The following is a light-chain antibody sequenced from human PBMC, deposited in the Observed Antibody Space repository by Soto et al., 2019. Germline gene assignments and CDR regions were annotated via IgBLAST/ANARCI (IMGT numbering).Light chain of an antibody. V-gene: IGLV4-69*01. Sequence: QLVLTQSPSASASLGASVKLTCTLSSGHSSYAIAWPQQQPEKGPRYLMNLNSDGSHSKGDGIPDRFSGSSSGAERYLTISSLPSEDEADYYCQTWGTGILVFGGGTKLTVL. CDR1: SGHSSYA. J-gene: IGLJ2*01. CDR3: QTWGTGILV. CDR2: LNSDGSH.